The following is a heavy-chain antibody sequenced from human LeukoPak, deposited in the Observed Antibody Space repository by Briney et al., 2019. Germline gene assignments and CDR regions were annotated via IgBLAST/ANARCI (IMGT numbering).Heavy chain of an antibody. V-gene: IGHV4-31*02. CDR2: IYYSGST. J-gene: IGHJ5*02. Sequence: LEWIGYIYYSGSTYYNPSLKSRVTISVDTSKNQFSLKLSSVTAADTAVYYCARGDLNWFDPWGQGTLVTVSS. CDR3: ARGDLNWFDP.